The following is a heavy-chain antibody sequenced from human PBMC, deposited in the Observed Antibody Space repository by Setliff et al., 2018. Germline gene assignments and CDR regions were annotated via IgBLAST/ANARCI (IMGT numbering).Heavy chain of an antibody. Sequence: PSETLSLTCTVSGGSISRGSYYWGWIRQPPGKGLEWIGSIYYRGSTYYNPSLKSRVTMSVDTSKNQFSLKLSSVTAADTAVYFCARDYQLQFLDEAYYYYGMDVWGQGTTVTVSS. CDR2: IYYRGST. CDR1: GGSISRGSYY. CDR3: ARDYQLQFLDEAYYYYGMDV. J-gene: IGHJ6*02. D-gene: IGHD2-21*01. V-gene: IGHV4-39*07.